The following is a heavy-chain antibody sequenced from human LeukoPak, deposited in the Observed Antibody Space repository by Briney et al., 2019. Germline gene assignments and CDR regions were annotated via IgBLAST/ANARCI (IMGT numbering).Heavy chain of an antibody. CDR3: ARIPIVVITSGGY. D-gene: IGHD3-22*01. CDR1: GFTVSSNY. V-gene: IGHV3-53*01. J-gene: IGHJ4*02. Sequence: GGSLRLSFAASGFTVSSNYMSWVRQAPGEGLEWLSVIYSDGTTYYADSVKGRFTILRDNSKNTLYLQMNSLRAEDTAVYYCARIPIVVITSGGYWGQGTLVTVSS. CDR2: IYSDGTT.